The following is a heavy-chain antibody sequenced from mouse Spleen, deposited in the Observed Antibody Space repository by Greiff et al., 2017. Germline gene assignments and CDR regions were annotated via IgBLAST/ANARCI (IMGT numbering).Heavy chain of an antibody. V-gene: IGHV1-7*01. J-gene: IGHJ4*01. Sequence: QVHVKQSGAELAKPGASVKLSCKASGYTFTSYWMHWVKQRPGQGLEWIGYINPSSGYTKYNQKFKDKATLTADKSSSTAYMQLSSLTYEDSAVYYCARSFTTAYAMDYWGQGTSVTVSS. CDR3: ARSFTTAYAMDY. CDR1: GYTFTSYW. D-gene: IGHD1-2*01. CDR2: INPSSGYT.